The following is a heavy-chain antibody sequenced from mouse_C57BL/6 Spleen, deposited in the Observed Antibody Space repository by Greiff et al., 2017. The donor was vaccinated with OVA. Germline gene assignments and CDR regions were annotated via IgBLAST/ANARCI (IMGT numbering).Heavy chain of an antibody. D-gene: IGHD2-4*01. CDR1: GYTFTSYW. J-gene: IGHJ3*01. Sequence: VQLQQPGAELVMPGASVKLSCKASGYTFTSYWMHWVKQRPGQGLEWIGDIDPSDSYTNYNQKFKGKSTLTVDKSSSTAYMQLSSLTSEDSAVYYCARYDYDRFAYWGQGTLVTVSA. CDR3: ARYDYDRFAY. CDR2: IDPSDSYT. V-gene: IGHV1-69*01.